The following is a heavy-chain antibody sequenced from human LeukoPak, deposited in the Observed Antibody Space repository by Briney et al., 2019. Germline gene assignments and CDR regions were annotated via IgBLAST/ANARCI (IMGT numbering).Heavy chain of an antibody. CDR1: GGTFSSYA. CDR2: IIPIFGTA. CDR3: ARSQTYGSGSYYSYYYYYMDV. J-gene: IGHJ6*03. D-gene: IGHD3-10*01. Sequence: SVKVSCEASGGTFSSYAISWVRQAPGQGLEWMGRIIPIFGTANYAQKFQGRVTITTDESTSTAYMELSSLRSEDTAVYYCARSQTYGSGSYYSYYYYYMDVWGKGTTVTVSS. V-gene: IGHV1-69*05.